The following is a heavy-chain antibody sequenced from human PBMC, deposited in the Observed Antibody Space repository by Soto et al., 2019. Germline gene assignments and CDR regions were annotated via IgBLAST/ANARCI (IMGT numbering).Heavy chain of an antibody. D-gene: IGHD6-13*01. CDR3: ARAAEQQLVHPWFDP. J-gene: IGHJ5*02. CDR1: GGSISSGGYS. V-gene: IGHV4-30-2*01. Sequence: TLSLTCAVSGGSISSGGYSWSWIRQPPGKGLEWIGYIYHSGSTNYNPSLKSRVTISVDTSKNQFSLKLSSVTAADTAVYYCARAAEQQLVHPWFDPWGQGTLVTVSA. CDR2: IYHSGST.